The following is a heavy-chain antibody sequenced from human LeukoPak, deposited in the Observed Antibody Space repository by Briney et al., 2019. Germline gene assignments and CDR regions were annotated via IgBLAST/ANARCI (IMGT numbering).Heavy chain of an antibody. CDR1: GFTVSSNY. V-gene: IGHV3-53*01. D-gene: IGHD4-17*01. CDR2: IYSSGST. Sequence: PGGSLRLSCAASGFTVSSNYMSWVRQSPGKGLEWVSIIYSSGSTYYADSLKGRFTISRDNSKNTLYLQVNSLRAEDTAIYYCARVSVTTTSAAFDIWGQGTMVTVSS. CDR3: ARVSVTTTSAAFDI. J-gene: IGHJ3*02.